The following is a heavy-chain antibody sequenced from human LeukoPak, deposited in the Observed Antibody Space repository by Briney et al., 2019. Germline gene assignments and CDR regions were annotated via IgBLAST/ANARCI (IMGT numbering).Heavy chain of an antibody. CDR1: GGSFINYY. J-gene: IGHJ4*02. Sequence: PSETLSLTCTVSGGSFINYYWSWIRQPPGQGLEWVGYIHTSGSTSYNPSLKSRVTISVDTSKNQFSLKLSSVTAADTAVYYCARLTSGSNLEYWGQGTLVTVSS. V-gene: IGHV4-4*09. CDR2: IHTSGST. D-gene: IGHD1-26*01. CDR3: ARLTSGSNLEY.